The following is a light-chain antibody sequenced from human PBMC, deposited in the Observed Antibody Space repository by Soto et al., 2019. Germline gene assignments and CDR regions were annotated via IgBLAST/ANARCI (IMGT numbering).Light chain of an antibody. CDR3: RQPVQLLGT. CDR1: HNILHRNGYNY. Sequence: PRAAGERTSLCCPSNHNILHRNGYNYLDGYLQKPGQSPKLLIYLGSNRASGVTDRFSVSGSGRDVTPSISSVEAEGVRVHSCRQPVQLLGTCGGGTKV. J-gene: IGKJ4*02. CDR2: LGS. V-gene: IGKV2-28*01.